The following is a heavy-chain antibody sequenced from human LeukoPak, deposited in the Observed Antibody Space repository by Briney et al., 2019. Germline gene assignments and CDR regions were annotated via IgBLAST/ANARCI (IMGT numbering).Heavy chain of an antibody. V-gene: IGHV3-9*01. CDR3: VGRRTSAAGNF. J-gene: IGHJ4*02. CDR1: GFTFDDYA. Sequence: GGSLRLSCAASGFTFDDYAMHWVRQAPGKGLEWVSGISWNSGSIGYADSVKGRFTISRDNAKNSLSLQMSSLRAEDTAVYYCVGRRTSAAGNFWGQGTLVTVSS. D-gene: IGHD6-13*01. CDR2: ISWNSGSI.